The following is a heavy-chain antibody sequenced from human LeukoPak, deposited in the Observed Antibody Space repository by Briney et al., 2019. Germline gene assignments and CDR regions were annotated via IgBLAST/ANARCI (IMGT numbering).Heavy chain of an antibody. J-gene: IGHJ4*02. V-gene: IGHV4-34*01. Sequence: SETLSLTCAVYGGSFSGYYWSWIRQPPGKGLEWIGEINHSGSTNYNPSLKSRVTISVDTSKNQFSLKLSSVTAADTAVYYCARGEDYGDYPSFDYWGQGTLVTVSS. CDR3: ARGEDYGDYPSFDY. CDR1: GGSFSGYY. D-gene: IGHD4-17*01. CDR2: INHSGST.